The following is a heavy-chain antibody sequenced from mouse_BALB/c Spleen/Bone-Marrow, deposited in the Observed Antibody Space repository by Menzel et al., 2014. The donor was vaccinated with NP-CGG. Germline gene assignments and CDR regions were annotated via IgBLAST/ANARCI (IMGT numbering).Heavy chain of an antibody. CDR2: INPSTGYT. J-gene: IGHJ4*01. CDR1: GYTFTSYW. Sequence: QVQLKESGAELAKPGASVKMSCKASGYTFTSYWMHWVKQRPGQGLEWIGYINPSTGYTEYNQKFKDKATLTADKSSSTAYMQLSSLTSEDSAVHYCARPENYDAMDYWGQGTSVTVSS. V-gene: IGHV1-7*01. CDR3: ARPENYDAMDY.